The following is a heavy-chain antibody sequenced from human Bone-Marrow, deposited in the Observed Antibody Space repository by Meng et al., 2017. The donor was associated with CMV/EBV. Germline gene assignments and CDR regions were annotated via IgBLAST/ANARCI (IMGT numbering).Heavy chain of an antibody. CDR2: SYYCGTT. CDR3: AGQAPGNWFDP. V-gene: IGHV4-31*03. Sequence: CTVSGGPVSSGSYCWSWIRQHAAEGLGWIGYSYYCGTTPYNPSLRSRFSISVGKSKNQFSLKLNSVTAADPAVYYCAGQAPGNWFDPWGQGALVTVSS. J-gene: IGHJ5*02. CDR1: GGPVSSGSYC.